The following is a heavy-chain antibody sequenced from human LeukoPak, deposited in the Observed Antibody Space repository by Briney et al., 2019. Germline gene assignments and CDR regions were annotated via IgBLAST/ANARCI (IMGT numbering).Heavy chain of an antibody. V-gene: IGHV3-20*04. D-gene: IGHD1-26*01. J-gene: IGHJ4*02. CDR2: IDWHGGST. CDR3: ARNLGVGPNFDY. Sequence: GGSLRLSCAASGFNIDDYGMNWVRQAPGKGLEWVSGIDWHGGSTVYADSVKGRFTISRDNAKTSVYFEMHSLRAEDTALYYCARNLGVGPNFDYRGQGTLVTVSS. CDR1: GFNIDDYG.